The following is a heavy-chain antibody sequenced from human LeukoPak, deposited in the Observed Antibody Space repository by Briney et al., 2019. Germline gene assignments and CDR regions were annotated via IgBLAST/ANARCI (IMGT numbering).Heavy chain of an antibody. CDR3: ARLASRMGGFDY. D-gene: IGHD3-16*01. Sequence: PSQTLSLTCTVSGGSISSGGYYWSWIRQHPGKGLEWIGYIYQSGSTSYNPSLKSRVTISVDTSKNQFSLKLSSVTAADTAVYYCARLASRMGGFDYWGQGTLVTVSS. CDR1: GGSISSGGYY. CDR2: IYQSGST. J-gene: IGHJ4*02. V-gene: IGHV4-31*03.